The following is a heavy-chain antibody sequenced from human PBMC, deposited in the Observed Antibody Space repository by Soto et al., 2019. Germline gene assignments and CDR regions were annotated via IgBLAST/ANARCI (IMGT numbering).Heavy chain of an antibody. CDR3: AISSGVVVPAAIRGDAFDI. J-gene: IGHJ3*02. V-gene: IGHV4-39*01. CDR2: IYYSGST. CDR1: GGSISGSSYY. Sequence: SETLSLTCTVSGGSISGSSYYWGWIRQPPGKGLEWIGSIYYSGSTYYNPSLKSRVTISVDTSKNQFSLKLSSVTAADTAVYYCAISSGVVVPAAIRGDAFDIWGQGTMVTVSS. D-gene: IGHD2-2*02.